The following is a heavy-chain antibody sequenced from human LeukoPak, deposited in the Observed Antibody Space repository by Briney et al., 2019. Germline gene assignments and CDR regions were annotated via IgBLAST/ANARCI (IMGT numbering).Heavy chain of an antibody. CDR1: GFTFSYYW. CDR3: ARMRSYYTGFDY. D-gene: IGHD1-26*01. Sequence: GGSLRLSCAASGFTFSYYWMSWVRQAPGKGLEWVANIKEDGSENYSVDSVKGRFTISRDNAKNSLYLQMNSLRAEDTAVYYCARMRSYYTGFDYWGQGTLVTVSS. J-gene: IGHJ4*02. CDR2: IKEDGSEN. V-gene: IGHV3-7*01.